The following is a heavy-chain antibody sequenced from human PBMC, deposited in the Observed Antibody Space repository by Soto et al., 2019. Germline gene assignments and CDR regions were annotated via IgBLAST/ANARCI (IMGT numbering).Heavy chain of an antibody. CDR3: VREKVVLEDTGYYYNDMDV. V-gene: IGHV3-53*01. Sequence: EVQLVESGGGLIQPGGSLRLSCAASGLTVSSNFMTWVRQAPGRGLEWVSVMFSGGHTEYADSVKGRFTIFRDSSKNTVFLQMNSLSAEDTAMYYCVREKVVLEDTGYYYNDMDVWGQGTAVTVSS. J-gene: IGHJ6*02. CDR1: GLTVSSNF. D-gene: IGHD2-15*01. CDR2: MFSGGHT.